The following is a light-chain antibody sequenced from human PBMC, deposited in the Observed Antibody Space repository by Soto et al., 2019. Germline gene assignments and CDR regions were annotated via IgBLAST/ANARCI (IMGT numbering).Light chain of an antibody. Sequence: QSALTQPASVSGSPGQSITISCTGTSSDVGGYNYVSWYQQHPGKAPKLMIYEVSNRPSGVSNRFSGSKSGNTASLTISGLQAEDEADDYCSSYTSSSFYVFGTGTKVTVL. CDR2: EVS. CDR1: SSDVGGYNY. J-gene: IGLJ1*01. V-gene: IGLV2-14*01. CDR3: SSYTSSSFYV.